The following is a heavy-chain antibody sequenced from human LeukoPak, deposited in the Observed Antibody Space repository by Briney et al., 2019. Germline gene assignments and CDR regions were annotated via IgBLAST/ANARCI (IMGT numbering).Heavy chain of an antibody. D-gene: IGHD3-22*01. Sequence: GASVKVSCKASGGTFSSYAISWVRQAPGQGLEWMGGIIPIFGTANYAQKFQGRVTITADKSTSTAYMELSSLRSEDKAVYYCARKVPNDSSGYYYRGQFDPWGQGTLVTVSS. J-gene: IGHJ5*02. V-gene: IGHV1-69*06. CDR1: GGTFSSYA. CDR3: ARKVPNDSSGYYYRGQFDP. CDR2: IIPIFGTA.